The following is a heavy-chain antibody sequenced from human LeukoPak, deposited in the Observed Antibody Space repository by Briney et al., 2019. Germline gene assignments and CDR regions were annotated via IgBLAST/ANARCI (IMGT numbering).Heavy chain of an antibody. D-gene: IGHD6-19*01. CDR1: GFTFSSYW. CDR3: ARETYSSGWLDAFDI. J-gene: IGHJ3*02. V-gene: IGHV3-74*01. Sequence: GGSLRLSCAASGFTFSSYWMHWDRQATGKGLVWVSRINSDGSSTGYADSVKGRFTISRDNAKNTLYLQMNSLRAEDTAVYYCARETYSSGWLDAFDIWGQGTMVTVSS. CDR2: INSDGSST.